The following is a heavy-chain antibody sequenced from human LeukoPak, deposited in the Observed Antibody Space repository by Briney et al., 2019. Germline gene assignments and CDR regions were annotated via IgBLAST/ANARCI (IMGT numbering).Heavy chain of an antibody. D-gene: IGHD2-15*01. CDR1: GGTFSSYA. V-gene: IGHV1-69*05. CDR2: VIPIFGTA. CDR3: ARDFPNCSGGSCYPNYYYYMDV. J-gene: IGHJ6*03. Sequence: SVKVPSKASGGTFSSYAISWVRQAPGQGLEWMGGVIPIFGTANYAQKFQGRVTITTDESTSTAYMELSSLRSEDTAVYYCARDFPNCSGGSCYPNYYYYMDVWGKGTTVTVSS.